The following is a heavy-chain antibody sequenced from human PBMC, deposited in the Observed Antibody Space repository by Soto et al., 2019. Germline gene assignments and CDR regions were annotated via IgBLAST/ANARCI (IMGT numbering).Heavy chain of an antibody. CDR3: ARAHAPTLPFDY. CDR2: IYHSGNA. V-gene: IGHV4-59*01. Sequence: ETLSLTCTVSGGSIRNVYWSWIRQPPGKGLEWIGFIYHSGNAKYNPSLKSRVTISVDTSKNQFSLSLNSVTAADTAVYFCARAHAPTLPFDYWGQGTLVTVSS. CDR1: GGSIRNVY. J-gene: IGHJ4*02. D-gene: IGHD2-2*01.